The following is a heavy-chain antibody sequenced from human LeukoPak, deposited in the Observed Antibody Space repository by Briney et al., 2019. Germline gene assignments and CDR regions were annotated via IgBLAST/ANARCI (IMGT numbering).Heavy chain of an antibody. J-gene: IGHJ6*03. Sequence: GASVKVSCKDSGYTFTSYDINWVRQATGQGLEWMGWMNPNSGNTGYAQKFQGRVTITRNTSISTAYMELSSLRSEDTAVYYCARGWDPYCSSTSCYPYYYYMDVWGKGTTVTVSS. CDR1: GYTFTSYD. D-gene: IGHD2-2*01. V-gene: IGHV1-8*03. CDR3: ARGWDPYCSSTSCYPYYYYMDV. CDR2: MNPNSGNT.